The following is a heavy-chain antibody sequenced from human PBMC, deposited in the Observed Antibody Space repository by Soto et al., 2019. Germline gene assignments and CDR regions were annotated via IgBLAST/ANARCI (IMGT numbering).Heavy chain of an antibody. V-gene: IGHV2-26*01. Sequence: PPHARKQSSSLSAFSHKNARMGVSWIRQPPGKALEWLAHIFSNDEKSCSTSLKSRLTISKDTSKSQVVLTMTNMDPVDTATYYCARIPGPYGESVADFDSWCQGTLVTVSS. CDR2: IFSNDEK. CDR1: AFSHKNARMG. CDR3: ARIPGPYGESVADFDS. D-gene: IGHD4-17*01. J-gene: IGHJ4*02.